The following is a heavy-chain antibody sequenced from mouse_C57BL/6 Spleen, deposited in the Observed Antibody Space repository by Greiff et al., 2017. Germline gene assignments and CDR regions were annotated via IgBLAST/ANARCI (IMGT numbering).Heavy chain of an antibody. J-gene: IGHJ3*01. Sequence: VQLQQPGAELVRPGSSVKLSCKASGYTFTSYWMHWVKQRPIQGLEWIGNIDPSDSETHYNQKFKDKATLTVDKSSSTAYMRLSSLTSEDSAVYYCARDYCYGSSYGWFAYWGQGTLVTVSA. CDR2: IDPSDSET. CDR3: ARDYCYGSSYGWFAY. CDR1: GYTFTSYW. D-gene: IGHD1-1*01. V-gene: IGHV1-52*01.